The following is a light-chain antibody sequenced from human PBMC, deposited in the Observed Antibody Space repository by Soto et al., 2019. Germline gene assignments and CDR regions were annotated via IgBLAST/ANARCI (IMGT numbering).Light chain of an antibody. CDR1: SSDVGGYNY. CDR3: SCYTTSSNLV. Sequence: QSALTQPASVSGSPGQSITISCTGTSSDVGGYNYVSWYQQHPGKAPKLMIYEVSNRPSGVSNRFSGSKSGNTASLTISGLQAEDEADYYCSCYTTSSNLVFGGGTKLTVL. CDR2: EVS. J-gene: IGLJ2*01. V-gene: IGLV2-14*01.